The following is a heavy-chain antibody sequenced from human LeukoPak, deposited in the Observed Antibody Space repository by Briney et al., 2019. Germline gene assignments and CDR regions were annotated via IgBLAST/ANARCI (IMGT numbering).Heavy chain of an antibody. CDR3: ARCIGSDTYYMDV. Sequence: ASVKVSCKASGYTFTSYYMHWVRQAPGQGLEWMGIINPSGGSTSYAQKFQGRVTMTRDTSTSTVYLELSSLRSEDTAVYYCARCIGSDTYYMDVWGKGTTVTISS. V-gene: IGHV1-46*01. J-gene: IGHJ6*03. CDR1: GYTFTSYY. CDR2: INPSGGST. D-gene: IGHD3-10*01.